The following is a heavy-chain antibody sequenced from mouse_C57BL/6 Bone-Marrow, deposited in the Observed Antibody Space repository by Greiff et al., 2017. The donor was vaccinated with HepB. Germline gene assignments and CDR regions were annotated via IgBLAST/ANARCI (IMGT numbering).Heavy chain of an antibody. Sequence: EVQLQQSGPVLVKPGASVKMSCKASGYTFTDYYMNWVKQSHGKSLEWIGVINPYNGGTSYNQKFKGKATLTVDKSSSTAYMELNSLTSEDSAVYYCARGLITTVDAMDYWGQGTSVTVSS. V-gene: IGHV1-19*01. CDR3: ARGLITTVDAMDY. J-gene: IGHJ4*01. CDR2: INPYNGGT. CDR1: GYTFTDYY. D-gene: IGHD1-1*01.